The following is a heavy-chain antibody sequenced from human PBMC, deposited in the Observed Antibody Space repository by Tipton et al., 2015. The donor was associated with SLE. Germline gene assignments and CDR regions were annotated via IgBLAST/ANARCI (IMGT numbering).Heavy chain of an antibody. V-gene: IGHV4-38-2*01. Sequence: TLSLTCAVSGYSTSSGYYWGWIRQPPGKGLECIGSIYHSGSTDYNPSLKSRLTISVDTSKNQISLKLRSVTAADTAVYYCTRPVHFWGQGTMITVSS. J-gene: IGHJ3*01. CDR1: GYSTSSGYY. CDR2: IYHSGST. CDR3: TRPVHF.